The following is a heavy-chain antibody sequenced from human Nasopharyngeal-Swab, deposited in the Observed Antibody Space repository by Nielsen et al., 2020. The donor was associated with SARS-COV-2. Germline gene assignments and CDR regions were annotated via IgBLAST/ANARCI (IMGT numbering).Heavy chain of an antibody. V-gene: IGHV3-74*01. J-gene: IGHJ4*02. D-gene: IGHD5-24*01. Sequence: WIRQPPGKGLVWVSRINSDGSSTTYADSVKGRFTISRDNAKNTLYLQMNSLRAEDTAVYYCARARDGHNLAYWGQGTLVTVSS. CDR2: INSDGSST. CDR3: ARARDGHNLAY.